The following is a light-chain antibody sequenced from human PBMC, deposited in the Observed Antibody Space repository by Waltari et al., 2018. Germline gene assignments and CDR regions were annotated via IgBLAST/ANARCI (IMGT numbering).Light chain of an antibody. V-gene: IGLV2-14*01. CDR1: SNDVGPYTY. CDR2: EVY. J-gene: IGLJ2*01. CDR3: SSYTESGARV. Sequence: QSGLTQPASVSGSPGQSITISCTGTSNDVGPYTYVSWYQHHPDRAPLLLIYEVYNRPSGFSTRFSGSKSCNTASLTISGLLAEDEAVYYCSSYTESGARVFGVGTKVTV.